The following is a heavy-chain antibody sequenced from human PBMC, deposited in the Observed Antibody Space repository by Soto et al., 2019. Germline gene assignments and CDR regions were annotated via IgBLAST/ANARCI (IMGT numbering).Heavy chain of an antibody. CDR1: GFPFSSTD. CDR3: AKKSGRFNT. V-gene: IGHV3-23*01. J-gene: IGHJ5*02. D-gene: IGHD3-10*01. Sequence: AGGSLRLSCAASGFPFSSTDMTWVRQAPGKGLDWVSTIDGSGGTTYYADSMKGRFTISRDNSMNTVYLQMNSLRADDTALYYCAKKSGRFNTWGQGALVTVYS. CDR2: IDGSGGTT.